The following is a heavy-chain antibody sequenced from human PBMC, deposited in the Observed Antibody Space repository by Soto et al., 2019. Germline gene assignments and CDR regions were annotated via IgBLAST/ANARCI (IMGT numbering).Heavy chain of an antibody. V-gene: IGHV4-34*01. CDR2: INHSGST. J-gene: IGHJ4*02. Sequence: SETLSLTCAVYGGSFSGYYWSWIRQPPGKGLEWIGEINHSGSTNYNPSLKSRVTISVDTSKNQFSLKLGSVTAADTAVYYCARVFDSNYGLGVDYWGQGTLVTVSS. D-gene: IGHD4-4*01. CDR1: GGSFSGYY. CDR3: ARVFDSNYGLGVDY.